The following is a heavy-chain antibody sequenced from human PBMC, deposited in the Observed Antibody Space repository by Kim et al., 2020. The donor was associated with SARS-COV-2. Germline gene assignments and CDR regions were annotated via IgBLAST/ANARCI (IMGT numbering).Heavy chain of an antibody. J-gene: IGHJ5*02. V-gene: IGHV3-23*01. CDR2: FSGSGDNT. D-gene: IGHD3-10*01. CDR3: AKNYYTSGRRAGNWFDP. Sequence: GGSLRLSCVASGFSFSNYAMSWVRQAPGKGLEWVSTFSGSGDNTYYADSVQGRFTISRDNSENTLYLQMNSLRAEDTAIYYCAKNYYTSGRRAGNWFDPWGQGTPVTVSS. CDR1: GFSFSNYA.